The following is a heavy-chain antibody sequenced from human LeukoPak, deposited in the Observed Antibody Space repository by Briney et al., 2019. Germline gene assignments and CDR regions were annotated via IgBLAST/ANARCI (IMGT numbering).Heavy chain of an antibody. D-gene: IGHD3-3*01. Sequence: GGSLRLSCAASGFTFSNYWMSWVRQAPGKGLEWVANMKGDGSEKHYVDSMKGRFTISRDNAKNSLYLQMNSLTAEDTAVYYCARQVQYRSGYFPPDPWGQGTLVTISS. CDR1: GFTFSNYW. J-gene: IGHJ5*02. CDR3: ARQVQYRSGYFPPDP. CDR2: MKGDGSEK. V-gene: IGHV3-7*01.